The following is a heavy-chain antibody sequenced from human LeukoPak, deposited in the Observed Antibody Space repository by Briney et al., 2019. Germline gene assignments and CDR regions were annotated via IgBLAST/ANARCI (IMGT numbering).Heavy chain of an antibody. Sequence: SETLSLTCIVSGDSISSTSYYWAWIRQPPGKGLEWIGMIFYSGSAYYTPSLRGRVTLSVDTSKNQFSLKLSSVTAADTAVYYCARGLHYDFWSGRILYYYYMDVWGKGTTVTVSS. CDR2: IFYSGSA. D-gene: IGHD3-3*01. CDR3: ARGLHYDFWSGRILYYYYMDV. CDR1: GDSISSTSYY. J-gene: IGHJ6*03. V-gene: IGHV4-39*07.